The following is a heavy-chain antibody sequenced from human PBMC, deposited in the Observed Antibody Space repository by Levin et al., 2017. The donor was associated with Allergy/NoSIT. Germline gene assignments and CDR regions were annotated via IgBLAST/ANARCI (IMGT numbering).Heavy chain of an antibody. V-gene: IGHV4-59*08. CDR3: ARLGLYSSGWYPHYYFDY. CDR2: IYYSGST. D-gene: IGHD6-19*01. CDR1: GGSISSYY. J-gene: IGHJ4*02. Sequence: PSETLSLTCTVSGGSISSYYWSWIRQPPGKGLEWIGYIYYSGSTNYNPSLKSRVTISVDTSKNQFSLKLSSVTAADTAVYYCARLGLYSSGWYPHYYFDYWGQGTLVTVSS.